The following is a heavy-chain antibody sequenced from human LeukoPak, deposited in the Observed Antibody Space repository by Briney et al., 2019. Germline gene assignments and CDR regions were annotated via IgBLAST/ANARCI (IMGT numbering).Heavy chain of an antibody. D-gene: IGHD6-19*01. CDR2: IWYDGSNK. CDR1: GFTFSSYG. J-gene: IGHJ1*01. V-gene: IGHV3-33*06. Sequence: PGRSLRLSCAASGFTFSSYGMHWVRQAPGKGLEWVAVIWYDGSNKYYADSVEGRFTISRDNSKNTLYLQMNSLRAEDTAVYYCAKDFFPLSSGWYFGYFQHWGQGTLVTVSS. CDR3: AKDFFPLSSGWYFGYFQH.